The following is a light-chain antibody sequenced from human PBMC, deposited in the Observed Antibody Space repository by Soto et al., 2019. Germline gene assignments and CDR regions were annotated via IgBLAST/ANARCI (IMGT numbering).Light chain of an antibody. Sequence: QSALTQPASVSGSPGQSITISCTGTRSDVGGYNYVSWYQQHPGKAPKLMIYDVSNRPSGVSNRFSGSKSGNTASLTISGLQAEDEADYYCSSYTSSSTPHVVFGVGTKLTVL. V-gene: IGLV2-14*01. CDR3: SSYTSSSTPHVV. J-gene: IGLJ2*01. CDR1: RSDVGGYNY. CDR2: DVS.